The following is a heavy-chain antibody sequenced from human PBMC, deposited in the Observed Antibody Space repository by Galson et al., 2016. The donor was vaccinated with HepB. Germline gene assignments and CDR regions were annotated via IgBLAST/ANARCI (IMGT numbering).Heavy chain of an antibody. CDR2: IFPGDSDT. V-gene: IGHV5-51*01. Sequence: QSGAEVKKPGESLKISCKASGYRFTTYWIGWVRQMPGKGLEWMGIIFPGDSDTRYSPSFQDQVTISADKSISTAYLHWSSLKASDSAMYYCARHTVVDGGEDRDASEGCGQATMGTGSS. CDR1: GYRFTTYW. CDR3: ARHTVVDGGEDRDASEG. D-gene: IGHD4-23*01. J-gene: IGHJ3*01.